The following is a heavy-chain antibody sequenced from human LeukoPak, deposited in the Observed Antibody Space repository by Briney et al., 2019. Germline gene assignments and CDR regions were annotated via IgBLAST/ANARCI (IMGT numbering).Heavy chain of an antibody. J-gene: IGHJ4*02. D-gene: IGHD2-8*01. V-gene: IGHV4-59*01. Sequence: SETLSLTCTVSGASISSYYWIWIRQPPGKGLEWIGYIHYSGSTNYNPSLKSRVSISVDTSKNQFFLKLTSVTAADTAVYYCATAPNTYYFDQWGRGTLFTVSS. CDR1: GASISSYY. CDR2: IHYSGST. CDR3: ATAPNTYYFDQ.